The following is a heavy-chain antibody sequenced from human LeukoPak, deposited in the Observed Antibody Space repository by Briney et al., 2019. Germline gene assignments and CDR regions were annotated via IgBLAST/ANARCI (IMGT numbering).Heavy chain of an antibody. J-gene: IGHJ4*02. CDR2: IYYSGST. CDR1: GGSISSSNW. D-gene: IGHD3-16*02. CDR3: ARQDAFGGVIAIDY. Sequence: SETLSLTCAVSGGSISSSNWWSWVRQPPGKGLEWIGEIYYSGSTNYNPSLKSRVTISVDKSKNQFSLKLSSVTAADTAVYYCARQDAFGGVIAIDYWGQRTLVTVSS. V-gene: IGHV4-4*02.